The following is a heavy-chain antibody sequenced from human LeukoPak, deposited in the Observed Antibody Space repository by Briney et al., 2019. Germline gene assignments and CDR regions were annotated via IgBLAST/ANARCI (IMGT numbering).Heavy chain of an antibody. CDR1: GGSISSSSYY. V-gene: IGHV4-39*01. CDR2: IYYSGST. Sequence: PSETLSLTCTVSGGSISSSSYYWGWIRQPPGKGLEWIGSIYYSGSTYYNPSLKSRVTISVDTSKNQFSLKLSSVTAADTAVYYCASHERGGLSFDYWGQGTLVTVSS. D-gene: IGHD1-1*01. CDR3: ASHERGGLSFDY. J-gene: IGHJ4*02.